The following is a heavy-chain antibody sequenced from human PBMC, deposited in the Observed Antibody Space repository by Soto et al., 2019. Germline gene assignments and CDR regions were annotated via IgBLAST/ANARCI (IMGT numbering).Heavy chain of an antibody. V-gene: IGHV5-51*01. CDR2: IYPGDSDT. CDR1: GYSFPSYW. CDR3: ARLYYDILTGPYNWFDP. Sequence: GEAVNLSCTGSGYSFPSYWIGCVRQMPGKSLEWMGIIYPGDSDTRYSPSFQGQVTISADKSISTAYLQWSSLKASDTAMYYCARLYYDILTGPYNWFDPWGQGTLVPGSS. J-gene: IGHJ5*02. D-gene: IGHD3-9*01.